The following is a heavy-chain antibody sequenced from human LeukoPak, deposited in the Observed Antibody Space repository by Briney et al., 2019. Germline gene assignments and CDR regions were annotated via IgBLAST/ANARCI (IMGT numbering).Heavy chain of an antibody. CDR3: ARTGDYIPYFDY. J-gene: IGHJ4*02. CDR1: GFTFSSYA. D-gene: IGHD4-17*01. Sequence: GGSLRLSCAASGFTFSSYAMSWVRQAPGKGLEWVSAISGSGGSTYYADSVKGRFTISRDNSKNTLYLQMNSLRAEDTAVYYCARTGDYIPYFDYWGQGTLVTVSS. CDR2: ISGSGGST. V-gene: IGHV3-23*01.